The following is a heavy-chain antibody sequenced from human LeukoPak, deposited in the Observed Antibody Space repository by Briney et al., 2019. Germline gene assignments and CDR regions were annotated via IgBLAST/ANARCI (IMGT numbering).Heavy chain of an antibody. D-gene: IGHD3-10*01. CDR3: AAGDGVIMNY. CDR1: GFTFSSYS. V-gene: IGHV3-74*01. J-gene: IGHJ4*02. Sequence: GGSLRLSCAASGFTFSSYSMNWVRQAPGKGLVWVSRIKTDGSSTSYADSVKGRFTISRDNAKNTLCLQMNSLRAEDTAVYYCAAGDGVIMNYWGQGILVTVSS. CDR2: IKTDGSST.